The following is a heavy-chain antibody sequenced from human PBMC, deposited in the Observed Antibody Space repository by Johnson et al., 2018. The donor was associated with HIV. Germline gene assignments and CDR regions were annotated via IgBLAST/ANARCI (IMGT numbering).Heavy chain of an antibody. Sequence: VQLVESGGGLVQPGGSLRLSCAASGFTFSDHYMDWVRQAPGKGLEWVGRTRNKANSYTTEYAASVNGRFTISRDDSKNSLYLQMNSLKPEDTAVYYCARVGQQSNAFDIWGQGTMVTVSS. CDR3: ARVGQQSNAFDI. D-gene: IGHD6-13*01. CDR1: GFTFSDHY. V-gene: IGHV3-72*01. J-gene: IGHJ3*02. CDR2: TRNKANSYTT.